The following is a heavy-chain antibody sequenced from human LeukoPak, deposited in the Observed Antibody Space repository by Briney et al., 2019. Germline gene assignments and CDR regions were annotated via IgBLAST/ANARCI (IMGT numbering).Heavy chain of an antibody. V-gene: IGHV4-59*01. CDR1: GGSISSYY. Sequence: SETLSLTCTVSGGSISSYYWSWLRQPPGKGLEWIGYIYYSGSTNYNPSLKSRVTISVDTSKNQFSPKLSSVTAADTAVYYCARVRSRDGYKIDYWGQGTLVTVSS. J-gene: IGHJ4*02. D-gene: IGHD5-24*01. CDR3: ARVRSRDGYKIDY. CDR2: IYYSGST.